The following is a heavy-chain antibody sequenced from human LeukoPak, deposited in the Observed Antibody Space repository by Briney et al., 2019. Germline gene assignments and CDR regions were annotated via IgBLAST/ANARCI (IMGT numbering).Heavy chain of an antibody. CDR2: INHSGST. CDR1: GGSFSGYY. Sequence: PSETLSLTCAVYGGSFSGYYWSWIRQPPGKGLEWIGEINHSGSTNYNPSLKSRVTISVDTSKNQFSLKLSSVTAADTAVYYCARGGYGDYLWGQGTLVTASS. D-gene: IGHD4-17*01. J-gene: IGHJ4*02. V-gene: IGHV4-34*01. CDR3: ARGGYGDYL.